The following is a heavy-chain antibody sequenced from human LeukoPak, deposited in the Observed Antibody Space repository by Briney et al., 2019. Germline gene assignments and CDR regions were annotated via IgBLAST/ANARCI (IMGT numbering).Heavy chain of an antibody. D-gene: IGHD6-19*01. CDR2: IYYSGST. CDR3: ASRYSSGWSFDY. V-gene: IGHV4-39*01. CDR1: GGSISSSSYY. Sequence: PSETLSLTCTVSGGSISSSSYYWGWIRQPPGKGLEWIGSIYYSGSTYYNPSLKSRVTISVDTSKNQFSLKLSYVTAADTAVYYCASRYSSGWSFDYWGQGTLVTVSS. J-gene: IGHJ4*02.